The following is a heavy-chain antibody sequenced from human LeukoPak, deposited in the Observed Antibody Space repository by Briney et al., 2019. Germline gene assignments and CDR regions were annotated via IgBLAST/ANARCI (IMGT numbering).Heavy chain of an antibody. D-gene: IGHD2-2*01. CDR2: INPVSGGT. V-gene: IGHV1-2*02. CDR1: EYTFTDYY. CDR3: ARPNFLSCSSTSCLFDY. J-gene: IGHJ4*02. Sequence: GASVKVSCKASEYTFTDYYLHWVRQAPGQGFEWMGWINPVSGGTNYVQKFQGRVTMTRDTSISTAYMELSRLRSDDTAVHYCARPNFLSCSSTSCLFDYWGQGTLVTVSS.